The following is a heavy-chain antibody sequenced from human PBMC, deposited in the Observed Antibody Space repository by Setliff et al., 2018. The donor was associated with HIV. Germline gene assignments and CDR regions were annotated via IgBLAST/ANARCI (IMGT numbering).Heavy chain of an antibody. D-gene: IGHD3-3*01. J-gene: IGHJ6*03. CDR1: AGSFITGDDY. V-gene: IGHV4-39*01. CDR3: ARQKYWSGYYGEGYYYYMDV. Sequence: SETLSLTCNVSAGSFITGDDYWAWIRQPPGKGLEWIRSINYSGRTRYNASLKSRVTIFADTPTNQFSLVLNSVTAADTALYYCARQKYWSGYYGEGYYYYMDVWGKGTTVTVSS. CDR2: INYSGRT.